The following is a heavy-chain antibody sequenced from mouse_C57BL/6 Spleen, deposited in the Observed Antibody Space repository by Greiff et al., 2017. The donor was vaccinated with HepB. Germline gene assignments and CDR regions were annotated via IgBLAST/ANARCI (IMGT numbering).Heavy chain of an antibody. CDR3: TTRGYNYAMDY. V-gene: IGHV14-4*01. Sequence: EVQLQQSGAELVRPGASVKLSCTASGFNIKDDYMHWVKQRPEQGLEWIGWIDPENGDTEYASKFQGKATITAETSSNTAYLQLSSLTSEDTAVYYCTTRGYNYAMDYWGQGTSVTVSS. CDR2: IDPENGDT. CDR1: GFNIKDDY. J-gene: IGHJ4*01. D-gene: IGHD2-2*01.